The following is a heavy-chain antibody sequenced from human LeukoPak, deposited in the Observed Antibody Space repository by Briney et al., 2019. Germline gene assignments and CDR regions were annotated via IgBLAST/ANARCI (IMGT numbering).Heavy chain of an antibody. D-gene: IGHD1-26*01. CDR2: LDWDVDK. J-gene: IGHJ4*02. Sequence: ASGPTLVNPTQPLTLTCTFSGFALTTSGMCVSWIRQPPGQALEWLARLDWDVDKYYRTSLKTRLTISKDTSKNQVVLTLTNIDPVDTATYYCARMTGATHDYWGQGTLVTVSS. CDR3: ARMTGATHDY. CDR1: GFALTTSGMC. V-gene: IGHV2-70*11.